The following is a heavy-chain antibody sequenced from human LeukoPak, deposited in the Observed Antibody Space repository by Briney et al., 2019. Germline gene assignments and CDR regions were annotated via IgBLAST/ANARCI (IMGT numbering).Heavy chain of an antibody. V-gene: IGHV4-4*07. CDR1: GVSISDYY. D-gene: IGHD5-18*01. Sequence: SETLSLTCTVSGVSISDYYWSWIRQPAGKGLEWIGRIYSSGASNYSPSLEGRGSMSVDTSKNQLSLKLTSVTAADTAVYYCARDDVDTAIVTIQYWGQGSLVTVSS. CDR3: ARDDVDTAIVTIQY. CDR2: IYSSGAS. J-gene: IGHJ4*02.